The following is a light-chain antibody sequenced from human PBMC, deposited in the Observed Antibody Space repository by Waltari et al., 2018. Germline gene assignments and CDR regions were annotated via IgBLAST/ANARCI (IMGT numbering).Light chain of an antibody. Sequence: SYVLTQPPSVSVAPGQTARITCGGNNLGSKRVHWYQQKPGQAPVLVVYDNSDRPSGIPERFSGSNSGNTATLTISRVEAGDEADYYCQVWDITSDHFVFGTGTKVTVL. V-gene: IGLV3-21*02. J-gene: IGLJ1*01. CDR1: NLGSKR. CDR3: QVWDITSDHFV. CDR2: DNS.